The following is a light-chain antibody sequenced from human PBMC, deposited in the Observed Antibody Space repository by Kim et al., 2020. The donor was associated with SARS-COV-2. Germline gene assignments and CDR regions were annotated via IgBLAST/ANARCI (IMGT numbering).Light chain of an antibody. V-gene: IGKV1-27*01. Sequence: ASVGDRVTITCRASQAISNSVGWYQQRPGEVPRLLIHEASTLQTGVPSRLSGSGTGTYFTLAITGIQPEDVATYYCQNYESFPLTFGGGTKVDIK. CDR1: QAISNS. CDR3: QNYESFPLT. J-gene: IGKJ4*01. CDR2: EAS.